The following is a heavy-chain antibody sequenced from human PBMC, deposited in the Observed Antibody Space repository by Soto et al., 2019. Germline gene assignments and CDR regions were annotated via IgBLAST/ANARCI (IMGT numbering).Heavy chain of an antibody. CDR1: VGTFSSYA. CDR3: ARIVVPAAGDNWFDH. J-gene: IGHJ5*02. Sequence: GXSVKVSCKASVGTFSSYAISWVRQAPGQGLEWMGGIIPIFGTANYAQKFQGRVTITADKSTSTAYMELSSLRSEDTAVYYCARIVVPAAGDNWFDHWGQGTLVTVSS. D-gene: IGHD2-2*01. CDR2: IIPIFGTA. V-gene: IGHV1-69*06.